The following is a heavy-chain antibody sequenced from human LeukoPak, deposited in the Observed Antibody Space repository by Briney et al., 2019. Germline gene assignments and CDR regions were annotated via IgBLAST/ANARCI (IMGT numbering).Heavy chain of an antibody. D-gene: IGHD3-22*01. V-gene: IGHV4-59*01. CDR2: IYDSGST. Sequence: SETLSHTCTVSGGSISSYYWSWIRQPPGKGLEWIMNIYDSGSTNYNPSLKSRVTIPVDTSKNQCSLKLSSVTAADTAVYYCARQSISGSSLSYFDYWGQGTLVNVSS. J-gene: IGHJ4*02. CDR3: ARQSISGSSLSYFDY. CDR1: GGSISSYY.